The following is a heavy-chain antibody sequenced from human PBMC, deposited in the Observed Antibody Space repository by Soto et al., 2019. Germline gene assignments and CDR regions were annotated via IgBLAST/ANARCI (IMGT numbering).Heavy chain of an antibody. V-gene: IGHV3-7*01. CDR2: IKQDGSEK. Sequence: GGSLRISYAASGFNFSSYWMSWVRQAPGKGLERVANIKQDGSEKYYVDSVKGRFTMSRDNAKNSLYLQMNSLRAEDTAVYYCARAGAIAAAGTFDQIDAFDIWGQGTMVTVSS. CDR1: GFNFSSYW. J-gene: IGHJ3*02. CDR3: ARAGAIAAAGTFDQIDAFDI. D-gene: IGHD6-13*01.